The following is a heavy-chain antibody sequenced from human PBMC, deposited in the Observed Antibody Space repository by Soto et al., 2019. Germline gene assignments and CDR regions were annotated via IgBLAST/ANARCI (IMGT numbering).Heavy chain of an antibody. V-gene: IGHV5-51*01. CDR3: ARRYCSTTSCPSNDYGMDV. D-gene: IGHD2-2*01. CDR2: IYPGDSDT. J-gene: IGHJ6*02. CDR1: GYNFPDYW. Sequence: PGESLKISCKGLGYNFPDYWIAWVRQMPGKGLEYMGIIYPGDSDTRYSPSFQGQVTISADKSISTAYLQWNSLEASDTAMYYCARRYCSTTSCPSNDYGMDVWGQGTTVTVSS.